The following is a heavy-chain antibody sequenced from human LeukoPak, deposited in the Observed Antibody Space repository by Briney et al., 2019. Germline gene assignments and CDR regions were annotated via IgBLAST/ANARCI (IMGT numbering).Heavy chain of an antibody. CDR2: ISYDGSNK. V-gene: IGHV3-30*04. Sequence: GGSLRLSCAASGFTFSSYAMHWVRQAPGKGLEWVAVISYDGSNKYYADSVKGRFTISRDNSKNTLYLQMGGLRAEDTAVYYCATGGRYCSGGGCYSTPFDYWGQGTLVTVSS. J-gene: IGHJ4*02. D-gene: IGHD2-15*01. CDR1: GFTFSSYA. CDR3: ATGGRYCSGGGCYSTPFDY.